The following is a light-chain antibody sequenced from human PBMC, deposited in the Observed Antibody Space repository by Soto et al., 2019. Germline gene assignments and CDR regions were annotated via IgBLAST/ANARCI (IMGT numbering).Light chain of an antibody. CDR3: QQYDSSPWT. V-gene: IGKV3-20*01. CDR1: QSVSSSY. Sequence: IVLTQSPGTLSLSPGERATLSWGASQSVSSSYLAWYQQTPGQAPRLIVYDTSYRATGVPDRFSGSGSGTDFTLTISRLETEDSAVYYCQQYDSSPWTFGQGTKVDIK. CDR2: DTS. J-gene: IGKJ1*01.